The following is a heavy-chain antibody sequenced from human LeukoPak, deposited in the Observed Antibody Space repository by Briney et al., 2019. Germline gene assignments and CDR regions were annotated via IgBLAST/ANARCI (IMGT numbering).Heavy chain of an antibody. CDR2: IYSGGST. CDR3: ARDRGFHCSSTSCSTRNAFDI. J-gene: IGHJ3*02. V-gene: IGHV3-53*05. Sequence: GGSLRLSCAASGFTVSSNYMSWVRQAPGKGLEWAPVIYSGGSTYYADSVKGRFTISRDNSKNTLYLQMNSLRAEDTAVYYCARDRGFHCSSTSCSTRNAFDIWGQGTMVTVSS. CDR1: GFTVSSNY. D-gene: IGHD2-2*01.